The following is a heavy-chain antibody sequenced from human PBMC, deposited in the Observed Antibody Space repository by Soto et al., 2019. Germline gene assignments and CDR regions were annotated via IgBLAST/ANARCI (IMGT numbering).Heavy chain of an antibody. CDR3: TTCRYYYDCSGSYLWDF. J-gene: IGHJ4*02. D-gene: IGHD3-22*01. CDR1: GFTFSNAW. CDR2: IKSKTDGGTT. V-gene: IGHV3-15*07. Sequence: EVQLVESGGGLVKPGGSLRLSCAASGFTFSNAWMNWVRQAPGKGLEWVGRIKSKTDGGTTDYAAPAKGRFTISRDDSKNTLYLQTNSLKTTATAVYFCTTCRYYYDCSGSYLWDFWGQGTLVTVSS.